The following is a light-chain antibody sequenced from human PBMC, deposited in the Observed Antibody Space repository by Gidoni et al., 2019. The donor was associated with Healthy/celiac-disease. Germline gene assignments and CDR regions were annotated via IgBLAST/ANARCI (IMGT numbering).Light chain of an antibody. CDR3: QQSYSTPKT. V-gene: IGKV1-39*01. Sequence: DIQRTQSPSSLSASVGDRVTITCRASQSISSYLNWYQQKPGKAPKLLIYAASSLQSGVPSRFSGSGSGTDFTLTISSLQPDDFATYYCQQSYSTPKTFGQGTKLEIK. J-gene: IGKJ2*01. CDR1: QSISSY. CDR2: AAS.